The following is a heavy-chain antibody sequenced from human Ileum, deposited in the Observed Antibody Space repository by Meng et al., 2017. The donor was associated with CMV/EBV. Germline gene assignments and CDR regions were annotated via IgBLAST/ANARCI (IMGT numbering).Heavy chain of an antibody. D-gene: IGHD1-26*01. Sequence: SETLSLTCSVSGGSIISSSYYWGWIRQSPGKGLEWIASVHKSGSIYSNPSLKSRLNMSLDTYKNQFSLEMSSVTAADTTVYYCARDHTIVNPSYFDSWGQGTLVTVSS. V-gene: IGHV4-39*07. CDR1: GGSIISSSYY. CDR2: VHKSGSI. CDR3: ARDHTIVNPSYFDS. J-gene: IGHJ4*02.